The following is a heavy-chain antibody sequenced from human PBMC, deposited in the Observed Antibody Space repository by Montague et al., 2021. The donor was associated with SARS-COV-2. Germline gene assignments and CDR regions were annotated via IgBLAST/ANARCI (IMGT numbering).Heavy chain of an antibody. V-gene: IGHV4-31*03. D-gene: IGHD3-9*01. Sequence: TLSLTCTVSGGSISSGGYYWSWIRQHPGKGLEWIGYIYYSGSTYYNPSLKSRVTISVDTSKNQFSLKLSSVTAADTAVYYCARDRGYFDWLFHGDYYYNGMDVWGQGTPVTVSS. J-gene: IGHJ6*02. CDR1: GGSISSGGYY. CDR3: ARDRGYFDWLFHGDYYYNGMDV. CDR2: IYYSGST.